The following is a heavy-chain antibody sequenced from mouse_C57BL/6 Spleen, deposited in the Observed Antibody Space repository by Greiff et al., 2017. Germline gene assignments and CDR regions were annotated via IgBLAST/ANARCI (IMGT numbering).Heavy chain of an antibody. V-gene: IGHV1-69*01. J-gene: IGHJ3*01. Sequence: QVQLQQPGAELVMPGASVKLSCKASGYTFTSYWMHWVKQRPGQGLEWIGEIDPSDSYTNYNQKFKGKATLTVDKSSSTAYMQLSSLTSEDAAVYYCASSGGGDYDPSWFAYWGQGTLVTVSA. D-gene: IGHD2-4*01. CDR3: ASSGGGDYDPSWFAY. CDR2: IDPSDSYT. CDR1: GYTFTSYW.